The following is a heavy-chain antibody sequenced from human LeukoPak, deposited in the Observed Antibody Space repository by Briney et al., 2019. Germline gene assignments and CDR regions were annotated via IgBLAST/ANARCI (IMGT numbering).Heavy chain of an antibody. V-gene: IGHV1-69*13. Sequence: ASVKVSCKASGGTFSSYAISWVRQAPGQGLEWMGGIIPIFGTANYAQKFQGRVTITAVESTSTAYMELSSLRSEDTAVYYCHYYDSSGYYDSDWYFDLWGRGTLVTVSS. CDR1: GGTFSSYA. CDR2: IIPIFGTA. D-gene: IGHD3-22*01. CDR3: HYYDSSGYYDSDWYFDL. J-gene: IGHJ2*01.